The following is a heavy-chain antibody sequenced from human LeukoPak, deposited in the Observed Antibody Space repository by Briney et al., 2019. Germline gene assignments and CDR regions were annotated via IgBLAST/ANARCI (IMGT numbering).Heavy chain of an antibody. D-gene: IGHD3-22*01. CDR3: ARDHHRRLYDSQARNTFDI. CDR1: GFTFSSYS. V-gene: IGHV3-48*01. J-gene: IGHJ3*02. Sequence: GGSLRLSCAASGFTFSSYSMNWVPQAPAKGLERVSYISSSSSTIYYADSVKGRFALSGDNAKNSLYLQMNSLRAEDTAVYYCARDHHRRLYDSQARNTFDIWGQGTMVSVSS. CDR2: ISSSSSTI.